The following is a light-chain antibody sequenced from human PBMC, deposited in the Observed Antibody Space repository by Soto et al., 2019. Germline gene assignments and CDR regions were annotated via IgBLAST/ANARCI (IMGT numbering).Light chain of an antibody. Sequence: DIQMTQSPSSLSASVRDRITITCRASQSISNHLNWYQQKPGKGPNLLIYAASSLQRGVPSRFSGSGSGRDFVLTISSLQPEDSATYYCQQSYGTPWTCGQGTKVDI. J-gene: IGKJ1*01. CDR2: AAS. CDR1: QSISNH. V-gene: IGKV1-39*01. CDR3: QQSYGTPWT.